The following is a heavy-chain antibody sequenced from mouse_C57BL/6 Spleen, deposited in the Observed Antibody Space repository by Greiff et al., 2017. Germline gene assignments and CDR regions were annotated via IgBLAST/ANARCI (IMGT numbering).Heavy chain of an antibody. V-gene: IGHV2-2*01. Sequence: VQLQQSGPGLVQPSQSLSITCTVSGFSLTSYGVHWVRQSPGKGLEWLGVIWSGGSTDYNAAFISRLSISKDNSKSKVFFKMNSLQADDTAIYYCASGDYYGTAMDYWGQGTSVTVSS. CDR3: ASGDYYGTAMDY. CDR2: IWSGGST. J-gene: IGHJ4*01. D-gene: IGHD1-1*01. CDR1: GFSLTSYG.